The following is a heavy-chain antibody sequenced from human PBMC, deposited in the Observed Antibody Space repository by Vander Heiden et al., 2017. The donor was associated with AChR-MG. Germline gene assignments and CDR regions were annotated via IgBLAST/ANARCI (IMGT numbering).Heavy chain of an antibody. D-gene: IGHD3-3*01. CDR2: IIPIFGTA. Sequence: QVQLVQSGAEVKKPGSSVKVSCKASGGTFSSYAISWVRQAPGQGLEWMGGIIPIFGTANYAQKFQGRVTITADESTSTAYMELSSLRSEDTAVYYCAVYYDLWSGYYPRTEYFQYWGQGTLVTVSS. J-gene: IGHJ1*01. V-gene: IGHV1-69*01. CDR3: AVYYDLWSGYYPRTEYFQY. CDR1: GGTFSSYA.